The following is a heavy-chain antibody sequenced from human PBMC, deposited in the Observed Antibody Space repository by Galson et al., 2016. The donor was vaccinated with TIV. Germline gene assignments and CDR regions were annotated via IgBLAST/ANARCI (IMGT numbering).Heavy chain of an antibody. Sequence: SVKVSCKASRDTFASYAFSWVRQAPGQGLEVMGRIIPILGSSDYAQRFRGRVTITADASTSTVYMELRSLRSEDTAMYYCARVRFGELSGYYYYMDVWGKGTTVTVSS. V-gene: IGHV1-69*13. CDR2: IIPILGSS. CDR1: RDTFASYA. CDR3: ARVRFGELSGYYYYMDV. D-gene: IGHD3-10*01. J-gene: IGHJ6*03.